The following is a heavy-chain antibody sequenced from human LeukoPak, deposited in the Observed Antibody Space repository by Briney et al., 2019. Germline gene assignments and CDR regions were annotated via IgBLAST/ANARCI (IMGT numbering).Heavy chain of an antibody. V-gene: IGHV3-11*04. J-gene: IGHJ4*02. CDR1: GFSFSDYY. CDR2: ISSSGDTM. D-gene: IGHD3-16*01. CDR3: ARVRGNYASDY. Sequence: GGSLRLSCAASGFSFSDYYMSWIRQAPGKGLEWVSYISSSGDTMSYADSVKGLFTISRDNAKNSLYLQMSSLRAEDAAIYYCARVRGNYASDYWGQGALVTVSS.